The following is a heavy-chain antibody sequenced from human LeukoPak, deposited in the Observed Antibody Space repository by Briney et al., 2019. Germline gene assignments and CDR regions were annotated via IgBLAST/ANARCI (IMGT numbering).Heavy chain of an antibody. V-gene: IGHV5-51*01. CDR1: GYSFTSYW. CDR3: AAGPDYGGTSLRY. CDR2: IYPGDSDT. Sequence: GEPLKISCKGSGYSFTSYWIGWVRQMPGKGLEWMGIIYPGDSDTRYSPSFQGQVTISADRSISTAYLQWSSLKASDTAMYYCAAGPDYGGTSLRYWGQGTLVTVSS. D-gene: IGHD4-23*01. J-gene: IGHJ4*02.